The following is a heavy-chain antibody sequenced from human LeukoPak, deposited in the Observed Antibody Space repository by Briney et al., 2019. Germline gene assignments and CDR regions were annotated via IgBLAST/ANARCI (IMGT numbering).Heavy chain of an antibody. Sequence: GASVKVSCKASGYTFTGYYMRWVRQAPGQGLEWMGWINPNSGGTNYAQKFQGRVTMTRDTSISTAYMELSRLRSDDTAVYYCARVSDSDRRHDAFDIWGQGTMVTVSS. V-gene: IGHV1-2*02. D-gene: IGHD2-15*01. CDR1: GYTFTGYY. J-gene: IGHJ3*02. CDR2: INPNSGGT. CDR3: ARVSDSDRRHDAFDI.